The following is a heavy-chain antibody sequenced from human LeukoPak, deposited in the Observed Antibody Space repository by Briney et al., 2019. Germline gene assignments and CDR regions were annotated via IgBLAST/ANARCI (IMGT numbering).Heavy chain of an antibody. CDR3: ARDLGYPDY. CDR2: IWYDGSNK. Sequence: GGSLRLSCAASGFSFSSYDMHWVRQAPGKGLEWVAVIWYDGSNKYHADSVKGRFTISRDNSKNTLYLQMNSLGAEDTAVYYCARDLGYPDYWGQGTLVAVSS. J-gene: IGHJ4*02. CDR1: GFSFSSYD. V-gene: IGHV3-33*01. D-gene: IGHD3-16*02.